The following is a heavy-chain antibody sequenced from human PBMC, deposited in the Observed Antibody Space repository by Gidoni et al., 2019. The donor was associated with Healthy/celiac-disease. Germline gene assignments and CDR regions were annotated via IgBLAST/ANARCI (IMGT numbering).Heavy chain of an antibody. CDR3: ARAPSFGDPDAFDI. Sequence: EVQLVETGGGLIQPGGSLRLSCAASGFTVSSNYMSWVRQAPGKGLEWVSVIYSGGSTYYADSVKGRFTISRDNSKNTLYLQMNSLRAEDTAVYYCARAPSFGDPDAFDIWGQGTMVTVSS. CDR2: IYSGGST. V-gene: IGHV3-53*02. J-gene: IGHJ3*02. CDR1: GFTVSSNY. D-gene: IGHD4-17*01.